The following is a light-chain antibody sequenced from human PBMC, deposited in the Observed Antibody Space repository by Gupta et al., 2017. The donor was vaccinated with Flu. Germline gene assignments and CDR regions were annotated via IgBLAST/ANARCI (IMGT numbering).Light chain of an antibody. CDR2: TAN. Sequence: SCCTGTSSVDGCDDTLSWYQQDPGTSPHLIVWTANRRPSVVPDRFFASKAGNTASLTITGRHAEEEAAYYCCAYAGRANLGVFGGGTKLTVL. J-gene: IGLJ3*02. CDR1: SSVDGCDDT. CDR3: CAYAGRANLGV. V-gene: IGLV2-11*03.